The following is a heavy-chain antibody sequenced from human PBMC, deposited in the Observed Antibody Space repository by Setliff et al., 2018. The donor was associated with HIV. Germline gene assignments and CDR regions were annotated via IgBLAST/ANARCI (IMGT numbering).Heavy chain of an antibody. D-gene: IGHD5-18*01. Sequence: PSETLSLTCAVYDGSFSGYYWSWIRQPPGKGLEWIGEIDHSGSTNYNPSLRSRVIMSMDTSKNQFSLKLSSVTAADTAVYYCARRGYSYGYADAFDIWGQGTMVTVSS. CDR2: IDHSGST. J-gene: IGHJ3*02. CDR3: ARRGYSYGYADAFDI. CDR1: DGSFSGYY. V-gene: IGHV4-34*01.